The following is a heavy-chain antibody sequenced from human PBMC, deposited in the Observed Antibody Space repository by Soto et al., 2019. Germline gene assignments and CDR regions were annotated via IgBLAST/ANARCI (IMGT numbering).Heavy chain of an antibody. D-gene: IGHD3-10*01. CDR2: ISGYNGLT. V-gene: IGHV1-18*04. CDR3: ARDEGIRGFDS. J-gene: IGHJ4*02. CDR1: GYTFSNYG. Sequence: QVQLVQSGDEVKKSGASVKVSCKASGYTFSNYGISWVRQAPGQGLEWMGWISGYNGLTAYAQNVQGRFTMTIATPTRTVFMELTSMRSNDTAVYYCARDEGIRGFDSWGQGTLVTVSS.